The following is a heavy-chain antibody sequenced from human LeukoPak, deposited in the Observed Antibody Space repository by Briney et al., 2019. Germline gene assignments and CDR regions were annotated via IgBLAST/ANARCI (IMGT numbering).Heavy chain of an antibody. CDR3: ARAPDATTFHL. J-gene: IGHJ5*02. CDR2: ISRGSSTT. Sequence: PGGSLRLSCAASGFTFSDYYMNWIRQALGKGLEWVSYISRGSSTTYYADSVKGRFTISRVNAKNSLYLQMNSLRAEDTAVYYCARAPDATTFHLWGQGTLVTVSS. V-gene: IGHV3-11*04. CDR1: GFTFSDYY. D-gene: IGHD2/OR15-2a*01.